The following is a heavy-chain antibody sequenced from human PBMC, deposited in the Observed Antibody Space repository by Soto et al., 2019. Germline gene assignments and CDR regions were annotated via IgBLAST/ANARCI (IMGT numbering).Heavy chain of an antibody. J-gene: IGHJ4*02. V-gene: IGHV2-5*02. D-gene: IGHD3-9*01. CDR3: AHREYDILTGYYATYDY. Sequence: QITLKESGPTLVKPTQTLTLTCTFSGFSLSTSGVGVGWIRQPPGKALEWLALIYWDDDKRYSPSLKSRLTITKDTSKNQVVLTMTNMDPVDTATYYRAHREYDILTGYYATYDYWGQGTLVTVSS. CDR2: IYWDDDK. CDR1: GFSLSTSGVG.